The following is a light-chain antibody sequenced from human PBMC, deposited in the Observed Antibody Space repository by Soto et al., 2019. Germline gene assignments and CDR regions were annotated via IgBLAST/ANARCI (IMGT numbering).Light chain of an antibody. CDR2: GAS. CDR1: QSVSSSY. V-gene: IGKV3-20*01. Sequence: IVMTQSPATLSLSPGERATLSCRASQSVSSSYLAWYQQKPGQAPRLLIYGASSRATGIPGRFSGSGSGTDFTLTISRLEPEDFAVYYCQQYGSSPLTFGGGTKVDIK. CDR3: QQYGSSPLT. J-gene: IGKJ4*01.